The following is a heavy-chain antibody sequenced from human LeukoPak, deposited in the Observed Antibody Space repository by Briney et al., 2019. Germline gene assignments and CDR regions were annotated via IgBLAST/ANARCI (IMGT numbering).Heavy chain of an antibody. D-gene: IGHD3/OR15-3a*01. Sequence: SETLSLTCTVSGGSISATGYFWGWIHQPPGKGLEWIGSIYYSGITHYNPSLKSRVTISIDTSKNQFSLKLSSVTAADTAVYYCARVDLQNAFDIWGQGTVVTVSS. J-gene: IGHJ3*02. CDR1: GGSISATGYF. CDR2: IYYSGIT. V-gene: IGHV4-39*07. CDR3: ARVDLQNAFDI.